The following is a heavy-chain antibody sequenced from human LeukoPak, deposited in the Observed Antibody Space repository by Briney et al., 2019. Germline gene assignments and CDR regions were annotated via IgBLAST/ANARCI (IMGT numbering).Heavy chain of an antibody. V-gene: IGHV1-18*01. Sequence: ASVTVSCKASGYTFTSYGISWVRQAPGQGLEWMGWISAYNGNTNYAQKLQGRVTMTTDTSTSTAYMELRSLRSDDTAVYYCARDRSEIAVAGLFDYWGQGTLVTVSS. J-gene: IGHJ4*02. CDR1: GYTFTSYG. CDR2: ISAYNGNT. CDR3: ARDRSEIAVAGLFDY. D-gene: IGHD6-19*01.